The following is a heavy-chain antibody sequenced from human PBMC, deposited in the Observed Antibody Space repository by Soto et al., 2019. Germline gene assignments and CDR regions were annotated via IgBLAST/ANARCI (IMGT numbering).Heavy chain of an antibody. V-gene: IGHV1-18*04. Sequence: QVQLVQSGAEVKKPGASVKVSCKASGYTFTSYGISWVRQAPGQGLEWMGWISAYNGNTNYAQKLQGRVTMTTDTSTSIAYMELRSLRSDDTAVYYCARFLDSGSYYVSLNFDYWGQGTLVTVSS. CDR1: GYTFTSYG. CDR3: ARFLDSGSYYVSLNFDY. J-gene: IGHJ4*02. D-gene: IGHD1-26*01. CDR2: ISAYNGNT.